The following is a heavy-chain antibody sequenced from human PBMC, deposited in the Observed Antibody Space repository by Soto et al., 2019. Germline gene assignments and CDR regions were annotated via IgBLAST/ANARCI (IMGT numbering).Heavy chain of an antibody. CDR1: GDSFTRYW. V-gene: IGHV5-51*01. CDR3: ARLGSGSYYNAFDI. D-gene: IGHD1-26*01. CDR2: IYPGDSDT. J-gene: IGHJ3*02. Sequence: ESLKICYRSSGDSFTRYWIGWVRQIPGKGLEWMGIIYPGDSDTRYSPSFQGQVTISADKSISTAYLQWSSLKASDTAMYYCARLGSGSYYNAFDIWGQGTMV.